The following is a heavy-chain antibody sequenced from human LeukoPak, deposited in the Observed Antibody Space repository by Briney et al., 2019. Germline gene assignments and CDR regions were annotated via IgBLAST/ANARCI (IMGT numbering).Heavy chain of an antibody. CDR3: ARHSRYSGSRYFDY. CDR2: IYYSGST. Sequence: SETLSLTCTVSGGSISSSSYYWGWIRQPPGKGLEWIGSIYYSGSTYYNPSLKSRVTISVDTCKNQFSLKLSSVTAADTAVYYCARHSRYSGSRYFDYWGQGTLVTVSS. V-gene: IGHV4-39*01. D-gene: IGHD1-26*01. CDR1: GGSISSSSYY. J-gene: IGHJ4*02.